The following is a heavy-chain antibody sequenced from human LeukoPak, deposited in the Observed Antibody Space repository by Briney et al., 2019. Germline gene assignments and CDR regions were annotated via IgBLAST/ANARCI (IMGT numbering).Heavy chain of an antibody. J-gene: IGHJ6*02. CDR3: AKDESSGYDWPNYFYGLDV. CDR2: ISYDGRTK. D-gene: IGHD5-12*01. Sequence: GRSLRLSCEASGFTFSSFAMHWVRQSPGKGLEWVAVISYDGRTKYYADSVKGRFIISRDNSNKSLSLEMNSLGPDDTAVFYCAKDESSGYDWPNYFYGLDVWGQGTTVVVSS. V-gene: IGHV3-30*04. CDR1: GFTFSSFA.